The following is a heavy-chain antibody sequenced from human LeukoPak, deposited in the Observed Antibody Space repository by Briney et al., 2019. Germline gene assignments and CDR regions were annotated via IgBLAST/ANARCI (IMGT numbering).Heavy chain of an antibody. J-gene: IGHJ3*02. CDR3: ARLGEWELLDAFDI. CDR1: GGSFSSYY. D-gene: IGHD1-26*01. Sequence: PSETLSLTCAVYGGSFSSYYWSWIRQPPGKGLEWIGDIYHSGCTNYNPSLKSRVTISVDTSKDQFSLKLSSVTAADTAVNYCARLGEWELLDAFDIWGQGTMVTVSS. CDR2: IYHSGCT. V-gene: IGHV4-59*01.